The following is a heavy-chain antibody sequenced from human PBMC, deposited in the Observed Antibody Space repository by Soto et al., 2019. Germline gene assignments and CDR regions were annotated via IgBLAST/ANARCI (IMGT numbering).Heavy chain of an antibody. CDR1: GYSFTSYW. J-gene: IGHJ6*03. Sequence: PGESLKISCKGSGYSFTSYWIGWVRQIPGKGLEWMGIIYPGDSDTRYSPSFQGQVTISADKSISTAYLQWSSLKASDTAMYYCARPGSSGWYFHYYYMDVWGKGTTVTVSS. V-gene: IGHV5-51*01. CDR2: IYPGDSDT. D-gene: IGHD6-19*01. CDR3: ARPGSSGWYFHYYYMDV.